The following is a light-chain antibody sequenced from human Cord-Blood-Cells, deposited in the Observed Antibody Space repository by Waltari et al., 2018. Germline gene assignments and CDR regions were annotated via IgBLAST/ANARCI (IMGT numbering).Light chain of an antibody. CDR1: QSVSSSY. CDR2: DAS. V-gene: IGKV3D-20*01. CDR3: QQYGSSLIT. Sequence: EIVLTQSPATLSLSPGERATLSCGASQSVSSSYLAWYQQKPGLAPRLLIYDASSRATGIPDRFSGRGSGTDFTLTISRLEPEDFAVYYCQQYGSSLITFGQGTRLEIK. J-gene: IGKJ5*01.